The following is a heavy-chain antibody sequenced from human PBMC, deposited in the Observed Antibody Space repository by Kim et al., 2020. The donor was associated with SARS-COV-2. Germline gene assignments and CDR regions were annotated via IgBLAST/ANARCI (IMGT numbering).Heavy chain of an antibody. CDR1: GLTVSSTD. J-gene: IGHJ3*01. D-gene: IGHD2-15*01. Sequence: GGSLRLSCAGYGLTVSSTDLSWVRQAPGKGLEWVSVLHSDNSASYADSVKGRFNISRDSSRNTRVLQMNSLRAEDTAIYYFRGWFHTFDVWGHGTTVTVS. CDR3: RGWFHTFDV. CDR2: LHSDNSA. V-gene: IGHV3-53*01.